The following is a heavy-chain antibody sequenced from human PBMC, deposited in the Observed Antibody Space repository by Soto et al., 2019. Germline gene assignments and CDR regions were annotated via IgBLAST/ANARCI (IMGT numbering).Heavy chain of an antibody. V-gene: IGHV3-23*01. CDR1: GFTFSTYA. CDR3: AKDPVYGDSKWRFGP. CDR2: IGATDGTT. D-gene: IGHD4-17*01. Sequence: GGSLRLSCAASGFTFSTYAMTWVRQAPGKGLEWVSGIGATDGTTYYADSVKGRFTISRDNSKSRLYLQMNSLRADDTAVYYCAKDPVYGDSKWRFGPWGQGILVTVSS. J-gene: IGHJ5*02.